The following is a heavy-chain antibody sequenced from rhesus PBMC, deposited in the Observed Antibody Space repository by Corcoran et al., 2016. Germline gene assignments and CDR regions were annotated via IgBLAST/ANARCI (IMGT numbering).Heavy chain of an antibody. J-gene: IGHJ2*01. D-gene: IGHD6-19*01. CDR3: AREQNWYFDL. CDR1: GYSFRSGYY. V-gene: IGHV4-99*02. CDR2: ISGGSESI. Sequence: QVQLQESGPGLVKPSETLSLTCAVSGYSFRSGYYCGWLRTPPGKGVDYIGYISGGSESIYYNPSLKSRVTISKDTSKNQFSLNLNSVTAADTAVYYCAREQNWYFDLWGPGTPITISS.